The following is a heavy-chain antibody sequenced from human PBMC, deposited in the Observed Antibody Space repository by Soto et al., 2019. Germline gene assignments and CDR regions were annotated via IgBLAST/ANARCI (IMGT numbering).Heavy chain of an antibody. J-gene: IGHJ4*02. Sequence: SETLSLTCTVSGVSVSSGSFYWAWIRQPPGEGLEWIGFGSYSGTTNYKPSLKSRVTISVDTSRSQISLKVSSLTAADTAVYYCARGATVTQYDYWGQGTLVTVSS. V-gene: IGHV4-61*01. D-gene: IGHD4-17*01. CDR3: ARGATVTQYDY. CDR1: GVSVSSGSFY. CDR2: GSYSGTT.